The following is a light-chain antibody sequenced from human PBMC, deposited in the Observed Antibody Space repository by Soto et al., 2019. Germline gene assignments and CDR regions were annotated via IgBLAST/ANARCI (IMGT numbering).Light chain of an antibody. CDR2: SNN. CDR3: AAWDPSVNGHVV. J-gene: IGLJ2*01. Sequence: QSVLTQPPSASGTPGQRVTISCSGSSSNIGSNTVNWYQQLPGTAPKVLIYSNNQRPSGVPDRFSGSKSGTSASLAISGLQSEDEAHYYCAAWDPSVNGHVVFGGGTKLTVL. V-gene: IGLV1-44*01. CDR1: SSNIGSNT.